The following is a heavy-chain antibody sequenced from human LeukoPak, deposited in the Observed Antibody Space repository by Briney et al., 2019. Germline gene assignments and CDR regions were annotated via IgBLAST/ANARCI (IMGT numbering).Heavy chain of an antibody. CDR1: GGSFSGYY. J-gene: IGHJ4*02. CDR3: ARGPWYSSSWYAY. D-gene: IGHD6-13*01. CDR2: INHSGST. Sequence: SETLSLTCAVYGGSFSGYYWSWIRQPPGKGLEWIGEINHSGSTNYNPSLKSRVTISVDTSKNQFSLKLSSVTAAGTAVYYCARGPWYSSSWYAYWGQGTLVTVSS. V-gene: IGHV4-34*01.